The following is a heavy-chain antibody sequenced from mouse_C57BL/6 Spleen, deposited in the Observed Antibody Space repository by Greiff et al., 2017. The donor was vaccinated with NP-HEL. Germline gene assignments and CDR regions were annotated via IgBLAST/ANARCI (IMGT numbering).Heavy chain of an antibody. D-gene: IGHD4-1*01. CDR2: IYPGSGNT. CDR1: GYTFTDYY. J-gene: IGHJ2*01. CDR3: ARSLTGYFDY. V-gene: IGHV1-76*01. Sequence: QVQLKQSGAELVRPGASVKLSCKASGYTFTDYYINWVKQRPGQGLEWIARIYPGSGNTYYNEKFKGKATLTAEKSSSTAYMQLSSLTSEDSAVYFCARSLTGYFDYWGQGTTLTVSS.